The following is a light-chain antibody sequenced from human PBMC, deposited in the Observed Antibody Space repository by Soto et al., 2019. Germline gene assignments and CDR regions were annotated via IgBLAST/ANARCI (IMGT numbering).Light chain of an antibody. CDR2: AAS. Sequence: DIQMTQSPSSLSASVGDRVTITCRASQTINAYLNLYQQKPGKAPKLLIYAASSLQSGVPSKFIGSGSGTDFALTISSLQPEEFATYYCQESYRIPRTFGQGPRLEI. CDR3: QESYRIPRT. V-gene: IGKV1-39*01. CDR1: QTINAY. J-gene: IGKJ2*01.